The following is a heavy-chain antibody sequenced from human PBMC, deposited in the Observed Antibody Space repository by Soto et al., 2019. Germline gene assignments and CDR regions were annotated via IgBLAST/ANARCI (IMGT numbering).Heavy chain of an antibody. J-gene: IGHJ3*02. Sequence: GASVKVSCKASGYTFTSYGISWVRQAPGQGIEWMGWISAYNGNTNYAQKLQGRVTMTTDTSTSTAYMELRSLRSDDTAVYFFARGGFYDFWSGYYGDAFDIWGQGTMVTVPS. CDR2: ISAYNGNT. CDR3: ARGGFYDFWSGYYGDAFDI. V-gene: IGHV1-18*01. D-gene: IGHD3-3*01. CDR1: GYTFTSYG.